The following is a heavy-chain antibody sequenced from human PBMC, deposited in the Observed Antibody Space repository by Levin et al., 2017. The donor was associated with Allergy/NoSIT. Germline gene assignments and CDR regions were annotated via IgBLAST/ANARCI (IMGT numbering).Heavy chain of an antibody. J-gene: IGHJ2*01. V-gene: IGHV3-66*04. Sequence: RAGGSLRLSCAVSGFTVSSNYMSWVRQAPGKGLEWVSIIYSGGTTYYADSVKGRFTISRDNSKNTLYLQMNSLRAEDTAVYYCARLTTANWYFDLWGRGTLVTVSS. CDR3: ARLTTANWYFDL. CDR1: GFTVSSNY. CDR2: IYSGGTT. D-gene: IGHD4-17*01.